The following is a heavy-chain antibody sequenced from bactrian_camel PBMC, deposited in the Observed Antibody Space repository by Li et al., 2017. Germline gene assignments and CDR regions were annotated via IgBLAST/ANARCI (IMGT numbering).Heavy chain of an antibody. CDR1: EYINNVVC. J-gene: IGHJ6*01. CDR2: FILSSAGK. Sequence: HVQLVESGGGSVQAGGSLKLSCTGFEYINNVVCMAWFRQGQGMEREMVASFILSSAGKVYTDSVKGRFTISQDGAKNTMYLQMDSLKPEDTAVYYCAADPSPFAVTVSGCNPTHFGYWGQGTQVTVS. D-gene: IGHD7*01. V-gene: IGHV3-3*01. CDR3: AADPSPFAVTVSGCNPTHFGY.